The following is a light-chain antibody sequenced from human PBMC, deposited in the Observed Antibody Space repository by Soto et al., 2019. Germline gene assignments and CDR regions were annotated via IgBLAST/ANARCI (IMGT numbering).Light chain of an antibody. V-gene: IGKV1-33*01. J-gene: IGKJ5*01. CDR2: DAS. CDR1: QDVSNY. CDR3: QQYSNLIT. Sequence: DIQMTQSPSSLSASVGDRVTITCQASQDVSNYLNWYQQKLGKAPKLLIYDASNLETGVPSRFSGSGSGTYFSFTISSLQPEDFATYYCQQYSNLITFGQGTRQEIK.